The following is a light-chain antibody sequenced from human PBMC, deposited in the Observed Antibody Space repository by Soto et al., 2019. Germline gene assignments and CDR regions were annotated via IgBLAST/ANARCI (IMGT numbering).Light chain of an antibody. CDR2: EVS. CDR3: SSYTSSSTYV. Sequence: QSALTQPASVSGSPGQSITISCTGTSSDVGGYNYVSWYQQHAGFAPKLIIYEVSNRPSGVSNRFSGSKSGDTASLTISGLQAEDEADYHCSSYTSSSTYVFGTGTKVTVL. V-gene: IGLV2-14*01. CDR1: SSDVGGYNY. J-gene: IGLJ1*01.